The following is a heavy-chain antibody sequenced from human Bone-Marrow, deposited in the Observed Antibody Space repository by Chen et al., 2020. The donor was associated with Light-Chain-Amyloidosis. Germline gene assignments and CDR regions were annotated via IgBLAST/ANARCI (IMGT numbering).Heavy chain of an antibody. CDR2: IYFRGDT. Sequence: SETLSXTCTVSSGSISSANYYWGWIRQPPGQGLEWIGSIYFRGDTYYRPSLRSRVTISVXXXXXXXXXXXXXXXXXXXXXXXXVRQXXXXGWLPVYWGQGTLVTVSS. J-gene: IGHJ4*02. CDR1: SGSISSANYY. V-gene: IGHV4-39*01. D-gene: IGHD3-9*01. CDR3: VRQXXXXGWLPVY.